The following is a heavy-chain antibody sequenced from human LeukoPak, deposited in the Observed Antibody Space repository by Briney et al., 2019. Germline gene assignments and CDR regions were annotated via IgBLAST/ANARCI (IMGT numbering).Heavy chain of an antibody. CDR3: ASHRGSSGWTPFDY. V-gene: IGHV4-59*08. Sequence: SETLSLTCTVSGGSISSYYWSWIRQRPGKGLEWIGYIYYGGSTNYNPSLKSRVTISVDTSKHQFSLKLSSVTAADTAVYYCASHRGSSGWTPFDYWGQGALVTVSS. J-gene: IGHJ4*02. CDR2: IYYGGST. CDR1: GGSISSYY. D-gene: IGHD6-19*01.